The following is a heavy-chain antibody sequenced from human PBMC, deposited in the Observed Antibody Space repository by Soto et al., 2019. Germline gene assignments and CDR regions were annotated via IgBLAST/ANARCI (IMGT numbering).Heavy chain of an antibody. CDR1: GYTFTSYG. CDR3: ARATVSSGYRRKNWFDP. J-gene: IGHJ5*02. CDR2: ISAYNGNT. Sequence: ASVKVSCKASGYTFTSYGISWVRQAPGQGLEWMGWISAYNGNTNYAQKLQGRVTMTTDTSTSTAYMELRSLRSDDTAVYYCARATVSSGYRRKNWFDPWGQGTLVTASS. D-gene: IGHD3-22*01. V-gene: IGHV1-18*01.